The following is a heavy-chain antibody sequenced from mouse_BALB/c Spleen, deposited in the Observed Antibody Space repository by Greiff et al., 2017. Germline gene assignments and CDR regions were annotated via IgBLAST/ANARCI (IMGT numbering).Heavy chain of an antibody. CDR1: GFTFSDFY. Sequence: EVKVVESGGGLVQPGGSLRLSCATSGFTFSDFYMEWVRQPPGKRLEWIAASRNKANDYTTEYSASVKGRFIVSRDTSQSILYLQMNALRAEDTAFYYCARRGYGAWFAYWGQGTLVTVSA. CDR3: ARRGYGAWFAY. D-gene: IGHD2-14*01. V-gene: IGHV7-1*02. CDR2: SRNKANDYTT. J-gene: IGHJ3*01.